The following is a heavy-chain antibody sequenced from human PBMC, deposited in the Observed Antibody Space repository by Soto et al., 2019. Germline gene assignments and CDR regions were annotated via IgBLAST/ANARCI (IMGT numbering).Heavy chain of an antibody. Sequence: GESLKISCKGSGYSFTSYWIGWVRQMPGKGLEWMGIIYPGDSDTSYSPSFQGQVTISADKSISTAYLQWSSLKASDTAMYYCARSYDSSGYYWDYYYYGMDVWGQGTTVTVSS. D-gene: IGHD3-22*01. CDR1: GYSFTSYW. CDR2: IYPGDSDT. J-gene: IGHJ6*02. V-gene: IGHV5-51*01. CDR3: ARSYDSSGYYWDYYYYGMDV.